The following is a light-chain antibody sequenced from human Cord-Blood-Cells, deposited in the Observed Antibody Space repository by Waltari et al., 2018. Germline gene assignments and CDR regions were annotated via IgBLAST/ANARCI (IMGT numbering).Light chain of an antibody. CDR1: SGHSSYI. V-gene: IGLV4-60*03. Sequence: QPVLTQSSSASASLGSSVKLTCTLSSGHSSYIIAWHQQKPGKAPRYLMKLEGSGSYNKGSGGPDRFSGSSSGADRYLTISNLQSEDEADYYCETWDSNTHWVFGGGTKLTVL. CDR3: ETWDSNTHWV. CDR2: LEGSGSY. J-gene: IGLJ3*02.